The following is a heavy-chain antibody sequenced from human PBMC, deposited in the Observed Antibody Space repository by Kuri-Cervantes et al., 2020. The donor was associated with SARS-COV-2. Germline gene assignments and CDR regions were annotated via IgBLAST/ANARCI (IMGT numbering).Heavy chain of an antibody. CDR1: GFTFSSYA. D-gene: IGHD3-3*01. J-gene: IGHJ6*04. V-gene: IGHV3-30-3*01. Sequence: GESLKISCAASGFTFSSYAMHWVRQAPGKGMEWVAVISYDGSNKYYADSVKGRFTISRDNSKNTLYLQMNSLRAEDTAVYYCARDLFTIFGQHSVGVWGKGTTVTVSS. CDR2: ISYDGSNK. CDR3: ARDLFTIFGQHSVGV.